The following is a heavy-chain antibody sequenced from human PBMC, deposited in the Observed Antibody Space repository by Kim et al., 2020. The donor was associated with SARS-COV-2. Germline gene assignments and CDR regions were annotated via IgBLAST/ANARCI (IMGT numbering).Heavy chain of an antibody. D-gene: IGHD2-21*01. CDR2: ISDSGSGT. V-gene: IGHV3-23*01. Sequence: GGSLRLSCAASGFTFNTYAMNWVRQAPGKGLEWVSVISDSGSGTYYADSVKGRFTISRDNSKNTLYLQMNSLRAEDTGVYYCAKDRIFKKYFFEDWGQGTLVTVSS. J-gene: IGHJ4*02. CDR3: AKDRIFKKYFFED. CDR1: GFTFNTYA.